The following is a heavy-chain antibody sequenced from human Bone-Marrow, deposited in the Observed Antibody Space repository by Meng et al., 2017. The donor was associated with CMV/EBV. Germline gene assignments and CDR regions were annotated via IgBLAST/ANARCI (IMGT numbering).Heavy chain of an antibody. Sequence: GESLKISCAASGFTFSSYSMNWVRQAPGKGLEWVSSISSSSSYIYYADSVKGRFTISRDNAKNSLYLQMNSLRAEDTAVYYCASPRVDTAMVWVYYYGMDVWGQGTTVTVSS. CDR1: GFTFSSYS. CDR2: ISSSSSYI. V-gene: IGHV3-21*01. D-gene: IGHD5-18*01. CDR3: ASPRVDTAMVWVYYYGMDV. J-gene: IGHJ6*02.